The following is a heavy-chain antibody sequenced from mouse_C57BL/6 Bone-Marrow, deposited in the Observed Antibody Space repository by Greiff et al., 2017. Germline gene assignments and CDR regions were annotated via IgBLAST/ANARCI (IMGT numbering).Heavy chain of an antibody. CDR2: IWWDDDK. D-gene: IGHD2-3*01. V-gene: IGHV8-8*01. CDR1: GFSLSTFGMG. Sequence: QVTPKVSGPGILQPSQTLSLTCSFSGFSLSTFGMGVGWIRQPSGKGLEWLAHIWWDDDKYYNPALKSRLTISKDTSKNQVFLKIDNVDTADTATYYCARIYDGYHWFAYWGQGTLVTVSA. CDR3: ARIYDGYHWFAY. J-gene: IGHJ3*01.